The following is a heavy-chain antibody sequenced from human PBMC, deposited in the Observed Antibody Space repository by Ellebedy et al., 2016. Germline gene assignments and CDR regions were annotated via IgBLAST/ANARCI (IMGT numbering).Heavy chain of an antibody. Sequence: GESLKISXAASGSTFSGYTMNWVRQAPGKGLEWVSSLGGSGGDTHYAVSVRGRFSISRDNSKNTLSLQMNILRAEDTAIYYCAKDAYDYVWGSAQLVGGADYWGQGTLVTVSS. CDR1: GSTFSGYT. CDR3: AKDAYDYVWGSAQLVGGADY. V-gene: IGHV3-23*01. CDR2: LGGSGGDT. D-gene: IGHD3-16*01. J-gene: IGHJ4*02.